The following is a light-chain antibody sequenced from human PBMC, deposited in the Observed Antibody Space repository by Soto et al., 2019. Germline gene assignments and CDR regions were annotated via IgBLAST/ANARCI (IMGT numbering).Light chain of an antibody. CDR2: DAS. CDR1: QNVSTY. J-gene: IGKJ1*01. V-gene: IGKV3-11*01. Sequence: EIVLTQSPATLSFSPGGRGTLSCRASQNVSTYLIWYQQKPGQAPRLLIYDASNRATGIPARFSGSGSGTDFTLTISSLEPEDSAVYYCQQRSRWPRTFGQGTKVDSK. CDR3: QQRSRWPRT.